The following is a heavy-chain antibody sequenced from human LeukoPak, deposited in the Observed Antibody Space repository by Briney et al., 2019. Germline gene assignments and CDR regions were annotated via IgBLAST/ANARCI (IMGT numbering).Heavy chain of an antibody. Sequence: SETLSLTCTVSGGSISSYYWSWIRQPPGKGLEWIGYIYYSGSTNYNPSLKSRVTISVDTSKNQFSLKLSSVTAADTAVYYCARGVAGINWFDPWGQGTLVTVSS. CDR2: IYYSGST. CDR1: GGSISSYY. D-gene: IGHD6-19*01. CDR3: ARGVAGINWFDP. V-gene: IGHV4-59*01. J-gene: IGHJ5*02.